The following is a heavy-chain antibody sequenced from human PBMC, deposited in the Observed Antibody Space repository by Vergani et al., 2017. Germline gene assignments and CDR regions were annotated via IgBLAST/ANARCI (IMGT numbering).Heavy chain of an antibody. CDR3: ARGEKYYDFGSGYFSGMARGWFDP. V-gene: IGHV1-8*01. CDR2: MNPNSGNT. J-gene: IGHJ5*02. CDR1: GYTFTSYD. D-gene: IGHD3-3*01. Sequence: QVQLVQSGAEVKKPGASVKVSCKASGYTFTSYDINWVRQATGQGLEWMGWMNPNSGNTGYAQKFQGRVTMTRNTSISTAYMELSSLRSEDTAVYYCARGEKYYDFGSGYFSGMARGWFDPWGQGTLVTVSS.